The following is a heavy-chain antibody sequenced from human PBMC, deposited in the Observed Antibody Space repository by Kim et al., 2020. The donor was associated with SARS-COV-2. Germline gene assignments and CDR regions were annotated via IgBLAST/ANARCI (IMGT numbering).Heavy chain of an antibody. D-gene: IGHD6-19*01. CDR3: AKVEQQWLVGYFDY. J-gene: IGHJ4*02. CDR2: ISWNSGSI. V-gene: IGHV3-9*01. CDR1: GFTFDDYA. Sequence: GGSLRLSCAASGFTFDDYAMHWVRQAPGKGLEWVSGISWNSGSIGYADSVKGRFTISRDNAKNSLYLQMNSLRAEDTALYYCAKVEQQWLVGYFDYWGQGTLVTVSS.